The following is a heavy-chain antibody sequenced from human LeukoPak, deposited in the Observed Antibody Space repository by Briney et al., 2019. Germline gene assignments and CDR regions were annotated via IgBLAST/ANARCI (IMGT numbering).Heavy chain of an antibody. D-gene: IGHD2-15*01. CDR2: ISGSSSTI. Sequence: GGSLRLSCAASGFTFSSYSMNWVRQAPGKGLEWGSYISGSSSTIYYADSVKGRFTISRDNGKNTLYLQMNSLRAEDTAVYYCARDRGTWGQGTLVTVSS. CDR1: GFTFSSYS. J-gene: IGHJ5*02. CDR3: ARDRGT. V-gene: IGHV3-48*01.